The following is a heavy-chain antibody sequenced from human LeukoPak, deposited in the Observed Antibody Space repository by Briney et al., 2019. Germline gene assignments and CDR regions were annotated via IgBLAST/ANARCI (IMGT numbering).Heavy chain of an antibody. CDR2: ISSTSTNI. J-gene: IGHJ4*02. D-gene: IGHD3-10*01. CDR3: ARGTYASGNSY. CDR1: GFTVSSNY. Sequence: PGGSLRLSCAASGFTVSSNYMNWVRQAPGKGLEWISYISSTSTNIYYADSVKGRFTISRDNAKNSLYLQMSSLRAEDTAIYYCARGTYASGNSYWGQGTLVTVSS. V-gene: IGHV3-48*01.